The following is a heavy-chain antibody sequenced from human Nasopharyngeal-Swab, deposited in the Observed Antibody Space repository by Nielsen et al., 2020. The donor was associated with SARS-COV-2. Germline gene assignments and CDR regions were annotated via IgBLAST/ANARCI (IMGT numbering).Heavy chain of an antibody. CDR3: ARASRAIY. CDR2: INRDGRSI. CDR1: GFPFTNYW. J-gene: IGHJ4*02. D-gene: IGHD2-21*01. V-gene: IGHV3-74*01. Sequence: GESLKISCAASGFPFTNYWMHWVRQAPGKGLEWVSRINRDGRSISYADSVKGRFTISRDNAKNSLYLQMNSLRAEDTAVYYCARASRAIYWGQGILVTVSS.